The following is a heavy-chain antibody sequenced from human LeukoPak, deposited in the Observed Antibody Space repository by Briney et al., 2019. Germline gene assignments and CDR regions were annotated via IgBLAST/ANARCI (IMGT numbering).Heavy chain of an antibody. J-gene: IGHJ4*02. CDR2: IHSDGTT. V-gene: IGHV4-4*09. Sequence: LGTLSLTCSVSGGSLTNYYWGWIRQPPGKGLEFIGYIHSDGTTNYDSSLQSRVAISLDTSKIQFSLRLYSVTAADTALYFCARLNFRGGEALHFDSWGQGTLVTVSS. D-gene: IGHD3-16*01. CDR3: ARLNFRGGEALHFDS. CDR1: GGSLTNYY.